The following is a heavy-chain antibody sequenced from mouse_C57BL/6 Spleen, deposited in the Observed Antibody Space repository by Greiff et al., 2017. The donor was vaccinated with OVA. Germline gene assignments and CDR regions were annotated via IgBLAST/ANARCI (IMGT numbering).Heavy chain of an antibody. CDR3: TRQLRLPYYFDY. V-gene: IGHV6-6*01. CDR1: GFTFSDAW. Sequence: EVKVEESGGGLVQPGGSMKLSCAASGFTFSDAWMDWVRQSPEKGLEWVAEIRNKANNHATYYAESVKGRFTISRDDSKSSVYLQMNSLRAEDTGIYYCTRQLRLPYYFDYWGQGTTLTVSS. CDR2: IRNKANNHAT. J-gene: IGHJ2*01. D-gene: IGHD3-2*02.